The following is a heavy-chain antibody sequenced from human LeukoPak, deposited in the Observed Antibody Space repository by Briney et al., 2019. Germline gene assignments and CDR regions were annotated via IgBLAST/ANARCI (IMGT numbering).Heavy chain of an antibody. CDR3: AKPYDPGSGSYDY. J-gene: IGHJ4*02. CDR2: ISARGTTT. CDR1: GFTFSSYD. V-gene: IGHV3-23*01. D-gene: IGHD3-10*01. Sequence: GGSLRLSCAASGFTFSSYDMSWVRRAPGKGLEWVSVISARGTTTFYADSVRGRFTISRDSSKNTRYLQMNALRAEDTAVYYCAKPYDPGSGSYDYWGQGTPVTVSS.